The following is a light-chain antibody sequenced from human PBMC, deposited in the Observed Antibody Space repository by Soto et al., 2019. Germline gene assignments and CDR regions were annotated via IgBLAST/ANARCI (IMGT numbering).Light chain of an antibody. Sequence: EIVMTQSPATLSVSPGERATLSCRASQSVSSNLAWYKQKPGQAPRLLIYGASTRDTGIPARFSGSGSGTEFTLTISSLQSEDFAVYYCQQYNNWPRTFGQGTKVDIK. CDR1: QSVSSN. CDR2: GAS. V-gene: IGKV3-15*01. J-gene: IGKJ1*01. CDR3: QQYNNWPRT.